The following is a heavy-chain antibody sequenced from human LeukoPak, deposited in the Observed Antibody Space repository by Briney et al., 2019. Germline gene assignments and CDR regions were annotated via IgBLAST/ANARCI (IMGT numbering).Heavy chain of an antibody. CDR3: ARGVVVAATGIRAFDI. D-gene: IGHD2-15*01. CDR2: IYYSGST. J-gene: IGHJ3*02. V-gene: IGHV4-59*01. Sequence: PSETLSLTCTVSGGSISSYYWSWIRQPPGKGLEWIGYIYYSGSTNYNPSLKSRVTISVDTSKNQFSLKLSSVTAAGTAVYYCARGVVVAATGIRAFDIWGQGTMVTVSS. CDR1: GGSISSYY.